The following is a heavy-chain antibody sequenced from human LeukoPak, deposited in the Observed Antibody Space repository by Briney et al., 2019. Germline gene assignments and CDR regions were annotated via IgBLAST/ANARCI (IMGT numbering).Heavy chain of an antibody. D-gene: IGHD2-21*02. J-gene: IGHJ3*02. V-gene: IGHV4-4*02. CDR3: ARRVSVVTATPRGRDAFDI. CDR1: GGSISSSNW. CDR2: IYHSGST. Sequence: SGTLSLTCAVSGGSISSSNWWSWVRQPPGKGLEWIGEIYHSGSTNYNPSLKSRVTISVDKSKNQFSLKLSSVTAADTAVYYCARRVSVVTATPRGRDAFDIWGQGTMVTVSS.